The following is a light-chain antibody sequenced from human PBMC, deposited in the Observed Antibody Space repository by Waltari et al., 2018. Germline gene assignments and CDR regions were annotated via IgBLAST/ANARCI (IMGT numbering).Light chain of an antibody. V-gene: IGLV6-57*04. Sequence: NFMLTQPHSVSESPGKTVTISCTRTSGTIASYYVQWYQHRPGSAPTTVIYGDNERPSGVPDRFSSSIDTSSDSASLTVFRLETEDEADCFCQSYSSSSQGVFGGGTKLTVL. CDR1: SGTIASYY. J-gene: IGLJ2*01. CDR3: QSYSSSSQGV. CDR2: GDN.